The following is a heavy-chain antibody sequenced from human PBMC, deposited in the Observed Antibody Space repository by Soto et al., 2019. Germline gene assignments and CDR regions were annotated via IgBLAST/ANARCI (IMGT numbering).Heavy chain of an antibody. CDR2: IYPGDSDT. CDR1: GYSFTSYW. J-gene: IGHJ6*02. D-gene: IGHD6-13*01. V-gene: IGHV5-51*01. CDR3: ARRGIAAAGTVHYYYGMDV. Sequence: GESLKISCKGSGYSFTSYWIGWVRQMPGKGPEWMGIIYPGDSDTRYSPSFQGQVTISADKSISTAYLQWSSLKASDTAMYYCARRGIAAAGTVHYYYGMDVWGQGTTVTVSS.